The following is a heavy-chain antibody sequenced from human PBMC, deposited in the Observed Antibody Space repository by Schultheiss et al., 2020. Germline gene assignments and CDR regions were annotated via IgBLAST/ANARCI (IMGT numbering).Heavy chain of an antibody. CDR3: ARGGSYHLL. CDR2: INQDGSEK. D-gene: IGHD1-26*01. CDR1: GFTFSSYS. Sequence: GGSLRLSCAASGFTFSSYSMNWVRQAPGKGLEWVANINQDGSEKNYVDSVKGRFTISRDNAKNSLCLQMNSLSAEDTAVFYCARGGSYHLLWGQGTLVTVSS. J-gene: IGHJ4*02. V-gene: IGHV3-7*04.